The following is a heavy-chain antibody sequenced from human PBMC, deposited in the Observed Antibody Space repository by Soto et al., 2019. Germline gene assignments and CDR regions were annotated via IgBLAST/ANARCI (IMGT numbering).Heavy chain of an antibody. V-gene: IGHV3-23*01. Sequence: GWSLRLSCAASGFTFSSYAMSWVRQAPGKGLEWVSAISGSGGSTYYADSVKGRFTISRDNSKNTLYLQMNSLRAEDTAVYYCAKDQVVLMVYDLGPFDYWGQGTLVTVSS. CDR1: GFTFSSYA. D-gene: IGHD2-8*01. CDR3: AKDQVVLMVYDLGPFDY. J-gene: IGHJ4*02. CDR2: ISGSGGST.